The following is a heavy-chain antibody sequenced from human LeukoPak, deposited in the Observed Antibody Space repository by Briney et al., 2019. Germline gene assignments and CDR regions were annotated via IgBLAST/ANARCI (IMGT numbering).Heavy chain of an antibody. V-gene: IGHV4-61*08. Sequence: SETLSLTCTVSGGSISSGDYYWSWIRQPPGKGLEWIGYIYYSGSTNYNPSLKSRVTISVDTSKNQFSLKLSSVTAADTAVYYCASAAYDYVWGSYRPPDYWGQGTLVTVSS. J-gene: IGHJ4*02. CDR1: GGSISSGDYY. D-gene: IGHD3-16*02. CDR3: ASAAYDYVWGSYRPPDY. CDR2: IYYSGST.